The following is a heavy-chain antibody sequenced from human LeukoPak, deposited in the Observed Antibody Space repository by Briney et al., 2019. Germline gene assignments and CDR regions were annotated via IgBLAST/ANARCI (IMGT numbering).Heavy chain of an antibody. CDR1: GYTFTGYY. Sequence: ASVKVSCKASGYTFTGYYMHWVRQAPGQGLEWMGWINPNSGGTNYAQKFQGRVTMTRDTSISTAYMELSRLRSDDTAVYYCAKSRWTYYDCGESWGQGTLVTVSS. J-gene: IGHJ5*02. CDR3: AKSRWTYYDCGES. D-gene: IGHD3-22*01. V-gene: IGHV1-2*02. CDR2: INPNSGGT.